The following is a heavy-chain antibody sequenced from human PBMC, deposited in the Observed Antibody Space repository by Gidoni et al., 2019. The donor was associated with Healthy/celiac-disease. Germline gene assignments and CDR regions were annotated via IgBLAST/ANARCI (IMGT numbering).Heavy chain of an antibody. Sequence: EVQLVESGGGLVKPGGSLRLSCAASGFTCSNAWMSWVRQAPGKGLEWVGRIKSKTDGGTTDYAAPVKGRFTISRDDSKNTLYLQMNSLKTEDTAVYYCTTALSDGDYSDAFDIWGQGTMVTVSS. CDR2: IKSKTDGGTT. V-gene: IGHV3-15*01. CDR1: GFTCSNAW. J-gene: IGHJ3*02. CDR3: TTALSDGDYSDAFDI. D-gene: IGHD4-17*01.